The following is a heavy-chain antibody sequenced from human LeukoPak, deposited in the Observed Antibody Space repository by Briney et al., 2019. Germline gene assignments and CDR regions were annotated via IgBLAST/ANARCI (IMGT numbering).Heavy chain of an antibody. J-gene: IGHJ4*02. CDR3: AREYCTGTRCYSD. CDR1: GFTFSSYW. V-gene: IGHV3-7*03. D-gene: IGHD2-2*01. CDR2: IKQDGSEK. Sequence: GGSLRLSCAASGFTFSSYWMSWVRQAPGKGLEWVANIKQDGSEKYYVDSVKGRFTISRDNAKNSLYLQMNSLGSEDTAVYYCAREYCTGTRCYSDWGQGTLVTVSS.